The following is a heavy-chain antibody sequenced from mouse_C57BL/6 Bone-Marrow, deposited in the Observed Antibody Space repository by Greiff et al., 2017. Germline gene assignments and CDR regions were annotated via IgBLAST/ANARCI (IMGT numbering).Heavy chain of an antibody. CDR3: ARHDYYGSSWYFDV. V-gene: IGHV5-15*01. CDR2: ISNLAYSI. Sequence: EVKLMESGGGLVQPGGSLKLSCAASGFTFSDYGMAWVRQAPRKGPEWVAFISNLAYSIYYADTVTGRFTISRENAKNTLYLEMSSVRSEDTAMYSGARHDYYGSSWYFDVWGTGTTVTVSS. D-gene: IGHD1-1*01. J-gene: IGHJ1*03. CDR1: GFTFSDYG.